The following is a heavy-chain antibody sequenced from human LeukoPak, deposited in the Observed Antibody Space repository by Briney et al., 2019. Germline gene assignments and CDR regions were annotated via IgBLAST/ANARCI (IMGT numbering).Heavy chain of an antibody. CDR1: GFTFSSYS. V-gene: IGHV3-21*01. Sequence: GGSLRLSCAASGFTFSSYSMNWVRQAPGKGLEWVSSISSSSSYICYADSVKGRFTISRDNAKNSLYLQMNSLRAEDTAVYCCARVLAAAGPLDGPTEDGNAQNAFDIWGRGTMVTVSS. CDR3: ARVLAAAGPLDGPTEDGNAQNAFDI. CDR2: ISSSSSYI. D-gene: IGHD6-13*01. J-gene: IGHJ3*02.